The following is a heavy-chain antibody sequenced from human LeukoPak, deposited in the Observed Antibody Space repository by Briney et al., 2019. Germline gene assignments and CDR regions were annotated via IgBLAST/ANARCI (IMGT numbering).Heavy chain of an antibody. J-gene: IGHJ6*03. CDR2: IIPIFGTA. V-gene: IGHV1-69*13. CDR1: GYTFTSYG. CDR3: ARVDSSSSAGYYYNYMDV. Sequence: GASVNVFCRVSGYTFTSYGISWVRQAPGQGLEWMGGIIPIFGTASFAQKFQGRVTITADESTGTAYMALSSVRSEDTPVYYCARVDSSSSAGYYYNYMDVWGKGTTVTVSS. D-gene: IGHD6-6*01.